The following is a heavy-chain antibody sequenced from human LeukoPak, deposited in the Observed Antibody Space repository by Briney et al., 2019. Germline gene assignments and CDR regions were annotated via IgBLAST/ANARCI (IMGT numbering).Heavy chain of an antibody. CDR3: ARDKGMVRGVIGY. CDR1: GFTFSSYS. CDR2: ISNSSSYI. J-gene: IGHJ4*02. V-gene: IGHV3-21*01. D-gene: IGHD3-10*01. Sequence: PGGSLRLSCAASGFTFSSYSMNWVRQAPGKGLEWVSSISNSSSYIYYADSVKGRFTISRDNAKNSLYLQMNSLRAEDTAVYYCARDKGMVRGVIGYWGQGTLVTVSS.